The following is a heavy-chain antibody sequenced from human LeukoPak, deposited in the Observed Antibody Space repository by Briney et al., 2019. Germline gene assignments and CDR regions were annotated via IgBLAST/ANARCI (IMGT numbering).Heavy chain of an antibody. CDR2: ISSNGGST. V-gene: IGHV3-64D*06. J-gene: IGHJ6*02. CDR3: AKDKGYYGMDV. Sequence: GGSLRLSCSASGFTFSSYAMHWVRQAPGKGLEYVSAISSNGGSTYYADSVKGRFTISRDNSKNTLYLQMSSLRAEDTAVYYCAKDKGYYGMDVWGQGTTVTVSS. CDR1: GFTFSSYA.